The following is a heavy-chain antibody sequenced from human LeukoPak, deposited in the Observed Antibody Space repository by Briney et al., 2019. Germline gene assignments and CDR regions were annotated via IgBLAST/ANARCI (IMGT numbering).Heavy chain of an antibody. CDR1: GGSISSGGYY. V-gene: IGHV4-30-2*01. J-gene: IGHJ4*02. Sequence: PSETLSLTCTVSGGSISSGGYYWSWIRQPPGKGLEWIGYIYHSGSTYYNPSLKSRVTISVDRSKNQFSLKLSSVTAADTAVYYCASGYYDSSGYGSEIDYWGQGTLVTVSS. CDR3: ASGYYDSSGYGSEIDY. D-gene: IGHD3-22*01. CDR2: IYHSGST.